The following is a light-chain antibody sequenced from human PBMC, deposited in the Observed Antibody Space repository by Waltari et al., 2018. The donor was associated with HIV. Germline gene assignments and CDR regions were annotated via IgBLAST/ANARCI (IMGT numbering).Light chain of an antibody. CDR2: GAS. Sequence: PGERATLSCRASQSVSSNLAWYQQKPGQAPRLLIYGASARATGIPARLSGSGSGTEFTLTISSLQSEDFAVYYCQQYTNWPITFGQGTRLEIK. CDR1: QSVSSN. J-gene: IGKJ5*01. CDR3: QQYTNWPIT. V-gene: IGKV3-15*01.